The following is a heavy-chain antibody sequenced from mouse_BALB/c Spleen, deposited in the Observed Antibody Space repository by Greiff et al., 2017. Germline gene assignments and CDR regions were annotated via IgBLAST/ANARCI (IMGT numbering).Heavy chain of an antibody. D-gene: IGHD1-1*02. V-gene: IGHV2-2*02. J-gene: IGHJ3*01. CDR2: IWSGGST. Sequence: QVQLKESGPGLVQPSQSLSITCTVSGFSLTSYGVHWVRQSPGKGLEWLGVIWSGGSTDYNAAFISRLSISKDNSKSQVFFKMNSLQANDTAIYYCARKDYGLEFAYWGQGTLVTVSA. CDR1: GFSLTSYG. CDR3: ARKDYGLEFAY.